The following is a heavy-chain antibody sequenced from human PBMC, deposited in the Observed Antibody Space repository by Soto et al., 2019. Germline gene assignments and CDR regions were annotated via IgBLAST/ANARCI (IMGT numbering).Heavy chain of an antibody. CDR2: INAANGNT. Sequence: GASVKVSCKASGYSFTSYAIHWMRQAPGQRLEWMGWINAANGNTKVAQKFEDRVTMTTATSTNTVFLELRSLKSDDTAIYYCARDRLRGYDSSGFYSWGQGTMVTVSS. CDR1: GYSFTSYA. J-gene: IGHJ4*02. D-gene: IGHD3-22*01. V-gene: IGHV1-3*01. CDR3: ARDRLRGYDSSGFYS.